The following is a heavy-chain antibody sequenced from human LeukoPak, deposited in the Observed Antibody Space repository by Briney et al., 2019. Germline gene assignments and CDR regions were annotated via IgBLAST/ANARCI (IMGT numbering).Heavy chain of an antibody. D-gene: IGHD2-2*01. Sequence: SETLSLTCAVYGGSFSGYYWSWIRQPPGKGLEWLGEMNHSGSTNYNPSLKSRVTISVDTSKNQFSLKLSSVTAADTAVYYCARGRKNYAVYYYYGMDVWGQGTTVTVS. V-gene: IGHV4-34*01. CDR2: MNHSGST. J-gene: IGHJ6*02. CDR3: ARGRKNYAVYYYYGMDV. CDR1: GGSFSGYY.